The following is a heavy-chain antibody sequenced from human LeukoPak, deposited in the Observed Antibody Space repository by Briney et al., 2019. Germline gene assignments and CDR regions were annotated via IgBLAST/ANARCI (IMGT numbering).Heavy chain of an antibody. J-gene: IGHJ6*03. CDR3: ARADIVVVPAAIPTPKPNYYYYYMDV. CDR2: IYYSGST. D-gene: IGHD2-2*01. V-gene: IGHV4-59*01. Sequence: SETLSLTCTVSGGSISSYYWSWIRQPPGKGLEWIGYIYYSGSTNYNPSLKSRVTISVDTSKNQFSLKLSSVTAADTAVYYCARADIVVVPAAIPTPKPNYYYYYMDVWGKGTTVTVSS. CDR1: GGSISSYY.